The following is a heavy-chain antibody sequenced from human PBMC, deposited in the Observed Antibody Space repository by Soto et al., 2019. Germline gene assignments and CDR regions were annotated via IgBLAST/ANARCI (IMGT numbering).Heavy chain of an antibody. CDR2: ISAYSGIT. D-gene: IGHD3-16*01. Sequence: QVQLVQSGVEVKKPGASVKVSCKASGYTFTSFAISWVRQAPGQGLEWMGWISAYSGITNKAQKIQGRVTMTTDPSTSKAYMEQRSLRSDDTAVYYCARDLGYFGNSPLPGHWGQGTLVTVSS. CDR1: GYTFTSFA. CDR3: ARDLGYFGNSPLPGH. J-gene: IGHJ4*02. V-gene: IGHV1-18*04.